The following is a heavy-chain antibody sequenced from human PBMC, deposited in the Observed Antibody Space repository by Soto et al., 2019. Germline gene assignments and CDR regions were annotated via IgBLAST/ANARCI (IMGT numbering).Heavy chain of an antibody. CDR3: ARGGNGYENWPPYYYYGMDV. D-gene: IGHD5-12*01. Sequence: TGGSLRLSCAASGFSFYSYWMTWVRQAPGKGLEWVAHIKQDGGQTYYVDSVKGRFTISRDNAKTSLYLQMNSLRAEDTSVYFCARGGNGYENWPPYYYYGMDVWGQGTTVTVSS. J-gene: IGHJ6*02. V-gene: IGHV3-7*01. CDR2: IKQDGGQT. CDR1: GFSFYSYW.